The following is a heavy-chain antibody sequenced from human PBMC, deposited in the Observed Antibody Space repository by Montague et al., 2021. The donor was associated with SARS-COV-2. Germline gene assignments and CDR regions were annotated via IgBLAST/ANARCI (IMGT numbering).Heavy chain of an antibody. Sequence: SETLSLTYAVSGGSISHYYWSWIRQPPGKGLEWIGYIYSSGGTNXNPSLKSRVTLSLDAAKNHFSLRLSSVTAADTAVYYCARRTDILTGYYDYWGQGTLVTVSS. CDR3: ARRTDILTGYYDY. CDR2: IYSSGGT. CDR1: GGSISHYY. J-gene: IGHJ4*02. V-gene: IGHV4-59*01. D-gene: IGHD3-9*01.